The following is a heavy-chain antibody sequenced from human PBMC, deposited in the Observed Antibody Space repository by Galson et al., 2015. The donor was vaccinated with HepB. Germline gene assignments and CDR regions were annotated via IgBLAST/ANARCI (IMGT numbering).Heavy chain of an antibody. Sequence: SVKVSCKASGYTFTRYGISWVRQAPGQGLEWMGWISAYNGNTNYAQKFQGRVTLTTDTSTSTAYMELRSLRSDDTAVYYCARDATYYDFWSGYSNWFDPWGQGTLVTVSS. J-gene: IGHJ5*02. CDR3: ARDATYYDFWSGYSNWFDP. CDR2: ISAYNGNT. D-gene: IGHD3-3*01. CDR1: GYTFTRYG. V-gene: IGHV1-18*04.